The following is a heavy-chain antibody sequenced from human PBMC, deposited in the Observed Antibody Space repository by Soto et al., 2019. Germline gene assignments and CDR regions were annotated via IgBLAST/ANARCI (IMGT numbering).Heavy chain of an antibody. CDR3: ARERTFGENNHNYMDV. V-gene: IGHV3-33*01. J-gene: IGHJ6*03. D-gene: IGHD3-10*01. CDR2: IWSDGSNQ. CDR1: ALTFSRHG. Sequence: QVQLVESGGGVVQPGGSLRLSCAASALTFSRHGMHWVRQAPGKGLQWVGVIWSDGSNQRYAESVKGRFTISRDNSKNTLYLQMNSLRAEDTAVYYCARERTFGENNHNYMDVWGTWITVTVSS.